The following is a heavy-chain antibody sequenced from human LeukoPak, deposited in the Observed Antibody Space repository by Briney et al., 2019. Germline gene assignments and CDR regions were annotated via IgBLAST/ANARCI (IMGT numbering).Heavy chain of an antibody. Sequence: GGSLRLSCAASGFSFDDYGMHWVRQAPGKGLEWVAVISYDGSNKYYADSVKGRFTISRDNSKNTLYLQMNSLRAEDTAVYYCAKDLRDGYNYLNAFDIWSQGTMVTVSS. CDR2: ISYDGSNK. CDR3: AKDLRDGYNYLNAFDI. J-gene: IGHJ3*02. CDR1: GFSFDDYG. V-gene: IGHV3-30*18. D-gene: IGHD5-24*01.